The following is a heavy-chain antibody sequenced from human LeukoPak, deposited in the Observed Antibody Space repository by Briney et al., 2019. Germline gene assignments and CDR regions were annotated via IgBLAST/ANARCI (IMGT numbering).Heavy chain of an antibody. Sequence: GGSLRLSCVASGFTFSDYCMTWIRQAPGKGLQWVSVIYSGGTTYYADSVKGRFIISRDTSKNTLYLQMNSLRAEDTAIYYCARVHYGDFFFDYWGQGTLVTVSS. CDR3: ARVHYGDFFFDY. J-gene: IGHJ4*02. CDR1: GFTFSDYC. D-gene: IGHD4-17*01. V-gene: IGHV3-66*01. CDR2: IYSGGTT.